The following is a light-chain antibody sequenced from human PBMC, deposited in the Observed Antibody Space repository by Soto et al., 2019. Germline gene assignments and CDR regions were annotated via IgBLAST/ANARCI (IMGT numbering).Light chain of an antibody. CDR3: CSFAGTSTYV. V-gene: IGLV2-23*01. Sequence: QSALTQPASVSGSPGQSITISCTGTSSDIGSYNLVSWYQQHPGKAPKLMIYEGSKRPSGVSDRFSGSKSGNTASLTISGLQAEDEADCCCCSFAGTSTYVFGTGTKVTVL. CDR1: SSDIGSYNL. CDR2: EGS. J-gene: IGLJ1*01.